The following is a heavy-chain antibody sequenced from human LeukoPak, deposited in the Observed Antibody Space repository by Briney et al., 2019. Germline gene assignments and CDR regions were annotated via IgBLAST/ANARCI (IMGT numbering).Heavy chain of an antibody. CDR2: IYYSGST. Sequence: SETLSLTCTVSGGSISSYYWSWIRQPPGKGLEWIGYIYYSGSTNYNPSLKSRVTISVDTSKSQFSLKLSSVTAADTAVYYCARGMAYYDQDYYYYYYMDDWGKGTTVTVSS. CDR3: ARGMAYYDQDYYYYYYMDD. J-gene: IGHJ6*03. D-gene: IGHD3-3*01. CDR1: GGSISSYY. V-gene: IGHV4-59*01.